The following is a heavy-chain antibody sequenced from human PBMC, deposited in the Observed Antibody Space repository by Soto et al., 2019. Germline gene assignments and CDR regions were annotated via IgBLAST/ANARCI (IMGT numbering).Heavy chain of an antibody. D-gene: IGHD6-25*01. CDR1: GFSFSSYA. CDR2: ISSSGVST. Sequence: PGGSLRLSCAASGFSFSSYAMSWVRQAPGKGLEWVSAISSSGVSTYYADSVKGRFTISRDNSKKKLYLQKNNLRAEDTAVYYCVKDRGGDGLYYFDCWGQGTLVTVSS. CDR3: VKDRGGDGLYYFDC. V-gene: IGHV3-23*01. J-gene: IGHJ4*02.